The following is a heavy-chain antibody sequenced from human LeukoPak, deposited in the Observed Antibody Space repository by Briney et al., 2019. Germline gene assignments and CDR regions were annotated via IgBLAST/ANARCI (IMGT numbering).Heavy chain of an antibody. V-gene: IGHV3-30*03. CDR2: ISYDGSNK. CDR3: ARLPYTTSYYDC. Sequence: PGRSLRLSCAASGFTFSSYGMHWVRQAPGKGLEWVAVISYDGSNKYYADSVKGRFTISRDNSKNTLYLQMNSLRAEDTAVYYCARLPYTTSYYDCWGQGALVTVSS. D-gene: IGHD6-13*01. CDR1: GFTFSSYG. J-gene: IGHJ4*02.